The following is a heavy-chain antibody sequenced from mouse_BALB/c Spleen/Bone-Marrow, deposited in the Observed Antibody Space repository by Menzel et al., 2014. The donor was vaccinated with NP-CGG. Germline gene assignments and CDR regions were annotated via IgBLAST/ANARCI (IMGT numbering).Heavy chain of an antibody. D-gene: IGHD2-1*01. CDR1: GFTFSSYG. CDR2: ISGGGSYT. J-gene: IGHJ4*01. V-gene: IGHV5-9-2*01. CDR3: ARRNGNYGYYYAMDY. Sequence: EVKLVESGGGLVKPGGSLKLSCAASGFTFSSYGMSWVRQTPEKRLEWVATISGGGSYTYYPDSVKGRFTISRDNAKNNLYLQMSSLRSEDTALYYCARRNGNYGYYYAMDYWGQGTSVTVSS.